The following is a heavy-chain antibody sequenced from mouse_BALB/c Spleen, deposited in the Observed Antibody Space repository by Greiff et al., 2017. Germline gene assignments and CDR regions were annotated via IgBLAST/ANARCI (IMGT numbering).Heavy chain of an antibody. CDR1: GFNIKDTY. V-gene: IGHV14-3*02. D-gene: IGHD2-3*01. J-gene: IGHJ3*01. Sequence: DVQLQESGAELVKPGASVKLSCTASGFNIKDTYMHWVKQRPEQGLEWIGRIDPANGNTKYDPKFQGKATITADTSSNTAYLQLSSLTSEDTAVYYCARDYDGWAWFAYWGQGTLVTVSA. CDR2: IDPANGNT. CDR3: ARDYDGWAWFAY.